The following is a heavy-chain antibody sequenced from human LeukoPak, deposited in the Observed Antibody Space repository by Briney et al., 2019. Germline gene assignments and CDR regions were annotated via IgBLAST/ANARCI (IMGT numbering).Heavy chain of an antibody. CDR1: GFTFSSYA. CDR3: AKDDVLYYYDSSGYYGIDY. CDR2: ISGSGGST. J-gene: IGHJ4*02. D-gene: IGHD3-22*01. Sequence: GGSLRLSCAASGFTFSSYAMSWFRQAPGKGLEWVSAISGSGGSTYYADSVKGRFTISRDNSKNSLYLQMNSLRAEDTAVYYCAKDDVLYYYDSSGYYGIDYWGQGTLVTVSS. V-gene: IGHV3-23*01.